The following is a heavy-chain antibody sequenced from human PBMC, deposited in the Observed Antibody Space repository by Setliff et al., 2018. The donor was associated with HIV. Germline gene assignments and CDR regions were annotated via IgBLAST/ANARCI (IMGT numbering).Heavy chain of an antibody. Sequence: SVKVSCKASGFSFISSAMQWVRQARGQRLEWIGWIVVDSGNTNYAQKFQERVTITRDMSTSTAYMELSSLRSEDTAVYYCAALYYDSSGYYPGAFDIWGQGTMVTV. D-gene: IGHD3-22*01. CDR1: GFSFISSA. CDR2: IVVDSGNT. J-gene: IGHJ3*02. V-gene: IGHV1-58*02. CDR3: AALYYDSSGYYPGAFDI.